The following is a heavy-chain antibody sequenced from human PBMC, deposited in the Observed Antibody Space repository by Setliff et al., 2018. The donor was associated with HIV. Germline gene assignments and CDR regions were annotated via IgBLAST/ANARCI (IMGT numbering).Heavy chain of an antibody. Sequence: SETLSLTCTVSGGSISSYYWSWIRQPAGKGLEWIGRFYTSGSTNYNPSLKSRVTMSVDTPKNQFSLKVRYVTAADTAVYYCARSRLHYYDSSGYYPSYFDYWGQGTLVTVSS. CDR1: GGSISSYY. CDR2: FYTSGST. CDR3: ARSRLHYYDSSGYYPSYFDY. J-gene: IGHJ4*02. D-gene: IGHD3-22*01. V-gene: IGHV4-4*07.